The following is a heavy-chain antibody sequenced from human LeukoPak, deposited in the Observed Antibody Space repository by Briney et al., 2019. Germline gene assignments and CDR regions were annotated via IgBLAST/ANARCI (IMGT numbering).Heavy chain of an antibody. D-gene: IGHD3-9*01. Sequence: GGSLRLSCAASGFTFDDYAMHWVRQAPGKGLEWVSGISWNRGSIGYADSVKGRLTISRDNAKNSLYLQMNSLRAEDTALYYCAKDGRYYDILTGYHYGMDVWGQGTTVTVSS. CDR3: AKDGRYYDILTGYHYGMDV. J-gene: IGHJ6*02. CDR2: ISWNRGSI. CDR1: GFTFDDYA. V-gene: IGHV3-9*01.